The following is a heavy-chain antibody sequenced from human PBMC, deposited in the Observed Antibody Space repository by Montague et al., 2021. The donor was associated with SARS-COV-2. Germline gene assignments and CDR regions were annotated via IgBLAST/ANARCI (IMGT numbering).Heavy chain of an antibody. V-gene: IGHV4-59*01. Sequence: SETLSLTCSVSGGSMSSYHWVWIRQPPGTGLEWICYVSYRGSTNYNLSLKSRVTISLDTSKNRFSLRVTSATAADTAVYYCARDVRYYYDQWGQGILVTVSS. CDR3: ARDVRYYYDQ. CDR1: GGSMSSYH. CDR2: VSYRGST. D-gene: IGHD3-10*01. J-gene: IGHJ4*02.